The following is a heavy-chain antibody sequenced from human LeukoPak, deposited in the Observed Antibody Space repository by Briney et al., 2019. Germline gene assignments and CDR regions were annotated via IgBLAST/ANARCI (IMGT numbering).Heavy chain of an antibody. J-gene: IGHJ3*02. V-gene: IGHV4-34*01. D-gene: IGHD4-17*01. CDR1: GGSFSGYY. CDR2: IYHSGST. CDR3: ASPIMTTVTTSSNAFDI. Sequence: PSETLSLTCAVYGGSFSGYYWSWIRQPPGKGLEWIGSIYHSGSTYSNPSLKSRVTISVDTSKNQFSLKLSSVTAADTAVYYCASPIMTTVTTSSNAFDIWGQGTMVTVSS.